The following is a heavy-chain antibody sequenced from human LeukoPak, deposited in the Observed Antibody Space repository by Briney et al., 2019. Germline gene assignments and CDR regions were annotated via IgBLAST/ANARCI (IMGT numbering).Heavy chain of an antibody. Sequence: GGSLILSCAASGFTFSSYSMNWVRQAPGKGLEWVSFISSSSSTIYYADSVKGRFTISRDNAKNSLYLQMNSLRAEDTAVYYCAREMATIRGEGFDYWGQGTLVTVSS. V-gene: IGHV3-48*04. J-gene: IGHJ4*02. D-gene: IGHD5-24*01. CDR1: GFTFSSYS. CDR2: ISSSSSTI. CDR3: AREMATIRGEGFDY.